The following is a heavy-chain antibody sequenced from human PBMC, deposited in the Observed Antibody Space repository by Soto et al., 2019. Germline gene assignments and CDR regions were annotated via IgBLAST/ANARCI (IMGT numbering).Heavy chain of an antibody. V-gene: IGHV1-69*13. CDR2: IIPIFGTA. Sequence: SVKVSCKASGGTFSSYAISWVRQAPGQGLEWMGGIIPIFGTANYAQKFQGRATVTADESTSTAYMELSSLRSEDTAVYYCARDSSSRYYGMDVWGQGTTVTVSS. CDR3: ARDSSSRYYGMDV. D-gene: IGHD6-6*01. J-gene: IGHJ6*02. CDR1: GGTFSSYA.